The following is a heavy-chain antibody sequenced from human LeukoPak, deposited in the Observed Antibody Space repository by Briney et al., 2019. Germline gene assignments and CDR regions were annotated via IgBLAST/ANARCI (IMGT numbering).Heavy chain of an antibody. CDR3: AGRMGVWGSYRFYYYYYMDV. Sequence: PSETLSLTCAVYGGSFSGYSWSWIRQPPGKGLEWIGEINHSGNTNYKSSLKSRVTISADTSKNQFSLKLSSVTAADTAVYYCAGRMGVWGSYRFYYYYYMDVWGKGTTVTVSS. V-gene: IGHV4-34*01. J-gene: IGHJ6*03. CDR1: GGSFSGYS. D-gene: IGHD3-16*02. CDR2: INHSGNT.